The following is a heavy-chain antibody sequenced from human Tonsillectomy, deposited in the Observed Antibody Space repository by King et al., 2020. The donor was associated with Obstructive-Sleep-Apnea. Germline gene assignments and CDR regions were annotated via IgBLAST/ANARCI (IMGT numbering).Heavy chain of an antibody. Sequence: QLQESGPGLVKPSETLSLTCTVSGGSISNYYWSWIRQPPGKGLEWIGYMYYSGNTNFNPSLKSRVTISADTSKIQFCLRLSSVTAADTAVYYCARHRGVEDYGGYGDYFDYWGQGTLVTVSS. D-gene: IGHD5-12*01. V-gene: IGHV4-59*08. CDR3: ARHRGVEDYGGYGDYFDY. J-gene: IGHJ4*02. CDR2: MYYSGNT. CDR1: GGSISNYY.